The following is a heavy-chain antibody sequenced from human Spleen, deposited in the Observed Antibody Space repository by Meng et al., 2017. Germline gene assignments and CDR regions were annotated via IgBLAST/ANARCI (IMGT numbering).Heavy chain of an antibody. Sequence: GESPKTSCAAPGFTFSSYWMNWVRQAPGKGLEWVANIKQDGSEKYYVDSVKGRFTISRDNAKNSLYLQTDSLRAEDTAVYYCARLSASYRYVIDYWGQGTLVTVSS. CDR3: ARLSASYRYVIDY. CDR1: GFTFSSYW. J-gene: IGHJ4*02. D-gene: IGHD1-26*01. V-gene: IGHV3-7*01. CDR2: IKQDGSEK.